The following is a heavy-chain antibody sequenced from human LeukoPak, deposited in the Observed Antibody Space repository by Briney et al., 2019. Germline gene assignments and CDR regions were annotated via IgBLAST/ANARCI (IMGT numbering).Heavy chain of an antibody. CDR3: AREKGYCSSSSCYAGVGSRNDYYYYMDV. V-gene: IGHV4-38-2*02. CDR1: GYSISSGYY. Sequence: SETLSLTCAVSGYSISSGYYWGWIRQPPGKGLEWIGSIYHSGSTYYNPSLKSRVTISVDTSKNQFSLKLSSVTAADTAVYYCAREKGYCSSSSCYAGVGSRNDYYYYMDVWGKGTTVTVSS. D-gene: IGHD2-2*01. CDR2: IYHSGST. J-gene: IGHJ6*03.